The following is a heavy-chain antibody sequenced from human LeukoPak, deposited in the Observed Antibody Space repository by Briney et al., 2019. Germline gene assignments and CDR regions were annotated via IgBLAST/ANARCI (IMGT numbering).Heavy chain of an antibody. CDR1: GFTFSNYR. CDR2: ISSSTSGATI. D-gene: IGHD1-26*01. CDR3: ARGTGSYYGHFDY. Sequence: PGGSLRLSCAASGFTFSNYRMNWVRQAPGKGLEWVSYISSSTSGATIYYADSVRGRFTISRDNAKNSLYLQMNCLRAEDTAVYYCARGTGSYYGHFDYWGQGTLVTVSS. J-gene: IGHJ4*02. V-gene: IGHV3-48*01.